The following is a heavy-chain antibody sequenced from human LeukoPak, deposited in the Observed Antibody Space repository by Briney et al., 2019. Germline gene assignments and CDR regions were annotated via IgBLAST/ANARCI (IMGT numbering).Heavy chain of an antibody. Sequence: SETLSLTCTVSGGSIGSYYWSWIRQPPGKGLEWIGYIYYSGSTNYNPSLKSRVTISVDTSKNQFSLKLSSVTAADTAVYYCARSDYLAVDYWGQGTLVTVSS. V-gene: IGHV4-59*08. J-gene: IGHJ4*02. CDR3: ARSDYLAVDY. CDR1: GGSIGSYY. CDR2: IYYSGST. D-gene: IGHD4-11*01.